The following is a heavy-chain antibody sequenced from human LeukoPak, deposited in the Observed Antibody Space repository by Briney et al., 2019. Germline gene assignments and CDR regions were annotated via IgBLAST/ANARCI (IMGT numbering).Heavy chain of an antibody. D-gene: IGHD2-15*01. Sequence: ASVKVSCKASGYTFTGYYMHWVRQAPGQGLEWMGWINPNSGGTNYAQKFQGRVTMTRDTSTSTAYMELSRLRSDDTAVYYCARDHCSGGSCYWPFDPWGQGTLVTVSS. V-gene: IGHV1-2*02. CDR3: ARDHCSGGSCYWPFDP. CDR2: INPNSGGT. J-gene: IGHJ5*02. CDR1: GYTFTGYY.